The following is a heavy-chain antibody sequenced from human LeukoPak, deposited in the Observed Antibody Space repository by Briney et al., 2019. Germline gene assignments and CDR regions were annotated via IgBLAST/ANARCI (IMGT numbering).Heavy chain of an antibody. CDR1: GFTFSNYA. Sequence: GGSLRLSCAASGFTFSNYAMSWVRQAPGKGLEWVSAISGSGDSTYYADSVKGRFTISRDNSKNALYLQTNSLRAEDTAVCYCAKTTFTYYYDSSGYYSPFDYWGQGTLVTVSS. CDR3: AKTTFTYYYDSSGYYSPFDY. D-gene: IGHD3-22*01. V-gene: IGHV3-23*01. CDR2: ISGSGDST. J-gene: IGHJ4*02.